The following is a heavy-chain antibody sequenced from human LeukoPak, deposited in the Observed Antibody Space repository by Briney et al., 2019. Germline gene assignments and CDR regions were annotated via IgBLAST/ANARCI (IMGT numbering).Heavy chain of an antibody. CDR1: GFTFSEYA. V-gene: IGHV3-49*04. CDR3: TRLNWGSLYS. CDR2: IRGKAYGGTT. Sequence: GGSLRLSCTGSGFTFSEYARSWVRQAPGKGLEWVGFIRGKAYGGTTESAASVKGRFTISRDDSKSIAYLQMKSLKTEDTAVYYCTRLNWGSLYSSGQGTLVTVSS. J-gene: IGHJ5*02. D-gene: IGHD3-16*01.